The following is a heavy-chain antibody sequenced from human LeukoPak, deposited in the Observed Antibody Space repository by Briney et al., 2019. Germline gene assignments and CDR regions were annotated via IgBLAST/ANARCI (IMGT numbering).Heavy chain of an antibody. CDR1: GFTVSSNY. CDR2: IYSGGST. Sequence: PGGSLRLSCAASGFTVSSNYMSWVRQAPGKGLEWVSVIYSGGSTYYADSVKGRFTISRDNSKNTLYLQMNSLRAEDTAVYYCARDWFNSGGSSSYYYYGMDVWGQGTTVTVSS. D-gene: IGHD2-15*01. CDR3: ARDWFNSGGSSSYYYYGMDV. V-gene: IGHV3-66*01. J-gene: IGHJ6*02.